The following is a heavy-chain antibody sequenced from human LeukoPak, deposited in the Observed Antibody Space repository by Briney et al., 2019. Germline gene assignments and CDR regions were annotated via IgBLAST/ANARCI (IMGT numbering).Heavy chain of an antibody. CDR3: ARGYNFIYYFDY. CDR1: GGSISSSSYY. J-gene: IGHJ4*02. Sequence: KPSETLSLTCTVSGGSISSSSYYWGWLRQPPGQGLEWIGSIYYSGSTYYNPSLKSRVTISVDTSKNQFSLKLSSATAADTAIYYCARGYNFIYYFDYWGQGSLVTVSS. CDR2: IYYSGST. V-gene: IGHV4-39*07. D-gene: IGHD5-12*01.